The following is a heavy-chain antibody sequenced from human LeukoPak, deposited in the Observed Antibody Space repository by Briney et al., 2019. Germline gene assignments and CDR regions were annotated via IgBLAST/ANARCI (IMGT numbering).Heavy chain of an antibody. J-gene: IGHJ3*02. D-gene: IGHD2-2*03. V-gene: IGHV4-30-2*01. CDR2: IYHSGST. CDR1: GGSISSGGYY. CDR3: ARDGYCSSISCYDAFDI. Sequence: SETLSLTCTVSGGSISSGGYYWSWIRQPPGKGLEWIGYIYHSGSTYYNPSLKSRVTISVDRSKNQFSLKLSSVTAADTAVYYCARDGYCSSISCYDAFDIWGQGTMVTVSS.